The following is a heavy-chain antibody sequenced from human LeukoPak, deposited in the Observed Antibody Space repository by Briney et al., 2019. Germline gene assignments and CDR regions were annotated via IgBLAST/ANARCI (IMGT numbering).Heavy chain of an antibody. CDR1: GFTVNRDY. J-gene: IGHJ4*02. CDR2: VYTDGRT. V-gene: IGHV3-53*01. Sequence: PGESLRLSCAASGFTVNRDYMSWVRQSPGKGLEWVSVVYTDGRTFYADSVKGRFTISRDDSKNTVFLQMNSLRAEDTATYFCTRGSPTVSAGYNWGRGTVVTVSS. CDR3: TRGSPTVSAGYN. D-gene: IGHD1-1*01.